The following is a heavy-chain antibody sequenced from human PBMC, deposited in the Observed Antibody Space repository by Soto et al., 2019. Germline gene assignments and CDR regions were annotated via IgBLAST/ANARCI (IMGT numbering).Heavy chain of an antibody. CDR1: GGSFSGYY. V-gene: IGHV4-34*01. J-gene: IGHJ6*02. CDR3: ARAGPRWLQFRNYGMDV. D-gene: IGHD5-12*01. CDR2: INHSGST. Sequence: SETLSLTCAVYGGSFSGYYWSWIRQPPGKGLEWIGEINHSGSTNYNPSLKSRVTISVDTSKNQFSLKLSSVTAADTAVYYCARAGPRWLQFRNYGMDVWGQGTTVTVSS.